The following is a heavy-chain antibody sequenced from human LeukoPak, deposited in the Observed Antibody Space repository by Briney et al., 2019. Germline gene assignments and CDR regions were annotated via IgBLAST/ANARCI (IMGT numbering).Heavy chain of an antibody. J-gene: IGHJ6*02. V-gene: IGHV1-18*04. D-gene: IGHD3-9*01. CDR3: ASNHYDILTGYPYGMDV. CDR2: ISAYNGNT. Sequence: ASVKVSCKTSAYTFTSYYMHWVRQAPGQGLEWMGWISAYNGNTNYAQKLQGRVTMTTDTSTSTAYMELRSLRSDDTAVYYCASNHYDILTGYPYGMDVWGQGTTVTVSS. CDR1: AYTFTSYY.